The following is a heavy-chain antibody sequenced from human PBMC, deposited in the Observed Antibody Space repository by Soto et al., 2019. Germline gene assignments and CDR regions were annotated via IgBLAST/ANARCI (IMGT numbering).Heavy chain of an antibody. D-gene: IGHD5-18*01. Sequence: LRLSCAASGFTFSSYWMSWVRQAPGKGLEWVANIKQDGSEKYYVDSVKGRFTISRDNAKNSLYLQMNSLRAEDTAVYYCARDFPEGDSYGFHVYYYYGMDVWGQGTTVTVSS. CDR1: GFTFSSYW. V-gene: IGHV3-7*03. CDR3: ARDFPEGDSYGFHVYYYYGMDV. CDR2: IKQDGSEK. J-gene: IGHJ6*02.